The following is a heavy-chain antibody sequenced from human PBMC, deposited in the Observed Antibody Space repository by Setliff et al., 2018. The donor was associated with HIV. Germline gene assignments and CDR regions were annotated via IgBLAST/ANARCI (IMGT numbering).Heavy chain of an antibody. J-gene: IGHJ3*01. CDR2: VHSTGTT. CDR1: GGSFSTYY. V-gene: IGHV4-4*07. D-gene: IGHD3-10*01. CDR3: ARARITMIGGRLEPYAFDR. Sequence: LSLTCTVSGGSFSTYYWSWIRQPAGEGPEYIGRVHSTGTTIYNPSLKSRVTMSVDASKNQLSLKLRSVTAADTAVHYCARARITMIGGRLEPYAFDRWGQGTKVTVSS.